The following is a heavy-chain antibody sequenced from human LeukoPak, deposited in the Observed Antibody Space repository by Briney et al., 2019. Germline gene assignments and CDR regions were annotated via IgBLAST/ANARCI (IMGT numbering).Heavy chain of an antibody. D-gene: IGHD4-17*01. Sequence: ASVKVSCKASGYTFTSYDINWVRQATGQGLEWMGWMNPNSGNTGYAQKCQGRVTVTRNTSISTAYMELGSLESEDTAVYYVSGVPPGTVTTSLIADFWGQGTMVNVFS. J-gene: IGHJ3*01. CDR1: GYTFTSYD. CDR2: MNPNSGNT. CDR3: SGVPPGTVTTSLIADF. V-gene: IGHV1-8*01.